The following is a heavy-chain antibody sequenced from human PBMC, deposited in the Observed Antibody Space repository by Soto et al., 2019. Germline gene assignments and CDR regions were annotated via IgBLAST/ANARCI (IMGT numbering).Heavy chain of an antibody. CDR1: GFTFRNYA. J-gene: IGHJ4*02. D-gene: IGHD1-26*01. Sequence: QVQLVESGGGVVQPGRSLRLSCAASGFTFRNYAMHWVRQAPGKGLEWVAVISYDGSNKYYADSVKGRFTISRDNSKNTLSLQMNSLRGEDTAVYYCARDDRGYPTNPFDHWGQGTLVTVSS. V-gene: IGHV3-30-3*01. CDR3: ARDDRGYPTNPFDH. CDR2: ISYDGSNK.